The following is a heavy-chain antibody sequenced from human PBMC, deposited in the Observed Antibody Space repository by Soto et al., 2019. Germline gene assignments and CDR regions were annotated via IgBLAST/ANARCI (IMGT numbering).Heavy chain of an antibody. J-gene: IGHJ4*02. V-gene: IGHV3-64*04. Sequence: PGGSLRLSCSASGFTFSSFSMHWVRQSPGKGLEYVSHMSSDGGRIYYADPVKGRFTISRDNSRNTLYLQMNSLGAEDAALYYCAKALVGEVGATDYWGQGTLVTVSS. D-gene: IGHD1-26*01. CDR3: AKALVGEVGATDY. CDR1: GFTFSSFS. CDR2: MSSDGGRI.